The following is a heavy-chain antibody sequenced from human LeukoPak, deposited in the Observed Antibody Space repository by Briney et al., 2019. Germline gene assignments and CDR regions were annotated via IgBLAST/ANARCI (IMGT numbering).Heavy chain of an antibody. J-gene: IGHJ3*02. CDR2: IYHSGST. Sequence: PSETLSLTCAVSGGSISSGGYSWSWIRQPPGKGLEWIGYIYHSGSTYYNPSLKSRVTISVDRSKNQFSLKLSSVTAADTAVYYCAAVMNPYCGGDCYPTDASDIWGQGTMVTVSS. CDR1: GGSISSGGYS. D-gene: IGHD2-21*02. CDR3: AAVMNPYCGGDCYPTDASDI. V-gene: IGHV4-30-2*01.